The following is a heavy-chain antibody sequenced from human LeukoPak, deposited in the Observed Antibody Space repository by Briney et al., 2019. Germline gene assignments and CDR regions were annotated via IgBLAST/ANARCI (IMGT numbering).Heavy chain of an antibody. CDR3: ARDYYDSSGYLLAFDY. D-gene: IGHD3-22*01. Sequence: SETLSLTCTVSGGSISSSSYYWGWIRQPPGKGLEWIGSMYYSGSTFYNPSLKSRITISVDTSKNQFSLKLSSVTAADTAVYYCARDYYDSSGYLLAFDYWGQGTLVTVSS. CDR1: GGSISSSSYY. V-gene: IGHV4-39*07. CDR2: MYYSGST. J-gene: IGHJ4*02.